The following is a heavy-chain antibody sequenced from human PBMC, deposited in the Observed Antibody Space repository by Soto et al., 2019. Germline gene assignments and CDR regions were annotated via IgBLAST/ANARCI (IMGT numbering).Heavy chain of an antibody. CDR2: IFYTGST. J-gene: IGHJ4*02. D-gene: IGHD5-12*01. V-gene: IGHV4-39*01. Sequence: PSETLSLTCTVSGGSISSSYYYWGWIRQPPGKGLEWIGSIFYTGSTYYNPSLKSRVTISVDTSKNQFSLKLSSVTAADTAVYYCARLVDMATNTEFDYWGQGTLVTVSS. CDR3: ARLVDMATNTEFDY. CDR1: GGSISSSYYY.